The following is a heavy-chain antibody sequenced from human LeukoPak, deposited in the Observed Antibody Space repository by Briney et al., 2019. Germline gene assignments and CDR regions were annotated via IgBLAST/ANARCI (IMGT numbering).Heavy chain of an antibody. CDR1: GFTFSSYA. CDR3: ASSLHYYDSSGLVGAFDI. Sequence: PGRSLRLSCAASGFTFSSYAMHWVRQAPGKGLEWVAVISYDGSNKYYADSVKGRFTISRDNSKNTLYLQMNSLRAEDTAVYYCASSLHYYDSSGLVGAFDIWGQGTMVTVSS. V-gene: IGHV3-30-3*01. J-gene: IGHJ3*02. D-gene: IGHD3-22*01. CDR2: ISYDGSNK.